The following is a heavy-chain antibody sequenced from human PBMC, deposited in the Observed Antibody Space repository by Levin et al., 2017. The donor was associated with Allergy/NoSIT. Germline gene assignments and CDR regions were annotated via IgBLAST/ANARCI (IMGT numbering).Heavy chain of an antibody. J-gene: IGHJ6*03. Sequence: KVSCQGSGYSFTSYWIGWVRQRPGKGLEWMGIIYPGDSDTRYSPSFQGQVTISADKSISTAYLQWSSLKASDTAIYYCAGRGTRDYYYYMDVWGKGTTVTVAS. D-gene: IGHD1-1*01. CDR1: GYSFTSYW. V-gene: IGHV5-51*01. CDR2: IYPGDSDT. CDR3: AGRGTRDYYYYMDV.